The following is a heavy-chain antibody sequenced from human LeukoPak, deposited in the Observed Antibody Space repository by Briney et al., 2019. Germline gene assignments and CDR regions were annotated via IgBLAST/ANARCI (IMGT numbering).Heavy chain of an antibody. D-gene: IGHD3-22*01. CDR2: ISAYNGNT. CDR1: GYTFTDYA. V-gene: IGHV1-18*01. Sequence: ASVKVSCKASGYTFTDYAMNWVRQAPGQGLEWMGWISAYNGNTNYAQKLQGRVTMTTDTSTSTAYMELRSLRSDDTAVYYCARDQGGYDSSGYQDYWGQGTLVTVSS. CDR3: ARDQGGYDSSGYQDY. J-gene: IGHJ4*02.